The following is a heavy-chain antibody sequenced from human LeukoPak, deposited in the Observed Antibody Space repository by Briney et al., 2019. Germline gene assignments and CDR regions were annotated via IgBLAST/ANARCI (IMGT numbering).Heavy chain of an antibody. J-gene: IGHJ5*02. CDR1: GFTFSSYA. CDR3: ARDRDYDPQGLDP. CDR2: ISYDGSNK. V-gene: IGHV3-30*04. Sequence: AGGSLRLSCAASGFTFSSYAMHWVRQAPGKGLEWVAVISYDGSNKYYADSVKGRFTISRDNSKNTLYLQMNSLRAEDTAVYYCARDRDYDPQGLDPWGQGTLVPVSS. D-gene: IGHD3-22*01.